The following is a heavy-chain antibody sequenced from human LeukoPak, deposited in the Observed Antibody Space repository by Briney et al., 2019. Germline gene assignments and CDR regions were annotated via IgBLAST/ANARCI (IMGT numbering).Heavy chain of an antibody. CDR2: VYPSAGTS. CDR3: VREYHGGYFDF. CDR1: GYIFTSYY. V-gene: IGHV1-46*03. J-gene: IGHJ4*02. Sequence: ASVKVSCKASGYIFTSYYMHWVRQAPGQGVEGLGVVYPSAGTSDPAQRFRARITLSDDTSTSTAYMELRSLKSEDTAIYFCVREYHGGYFDFWGQGTLVTVSS. D-gene: IGHD3-16*01.